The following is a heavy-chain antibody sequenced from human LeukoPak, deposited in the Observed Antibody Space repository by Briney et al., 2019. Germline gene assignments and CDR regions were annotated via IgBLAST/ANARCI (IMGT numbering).Heavy chain of an antibody. D-gene: IGHD2-15*01. CDR2: IRYDGSNK. CDR1: GFTFSGYE. J-gene: IGHJ4*02. V-gene: IGHV3-30*02. CDR3: AKSHCATVTCSYDD. Sequence: GGSLRLSCAASGFTFSGYEMHWVRQAPGKGLEWVAFIRYDGSNKYYADSVKGRFTISRDNSKNTLYLQMNSLRAEDTAVYYCAKSHCATVTCSYDDWGQGTLVTVSA.